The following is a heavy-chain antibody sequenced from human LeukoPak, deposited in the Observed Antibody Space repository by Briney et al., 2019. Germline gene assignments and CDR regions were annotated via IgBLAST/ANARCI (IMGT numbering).Heavy chain of an antibody. CDR3: AREGDGYNDAFDI. D-gene: IGHD5-24*01. J-gene: IGHJ3*02. V-gene: IGHV3-74*01. CDR1: GFTFSSYW. Sequence: GGSLRLSCAASGFTFSSYWMHWVRQAPGKGLVWVSRINNDGSSTNYADSVKGRFTISRDNAKNTLYLQLHSLRAEDTAVYYCAREGDGYNDAFDIWGQGTMVTVSS. CDR2: INNDGSST.